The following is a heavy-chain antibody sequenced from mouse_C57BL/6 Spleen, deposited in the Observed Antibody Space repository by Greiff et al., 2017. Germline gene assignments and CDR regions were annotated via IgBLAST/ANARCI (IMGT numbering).Heavy chain of an antibody. Sequence: SGYTFTDYNMDWVKQSHGKSLEWLGDINPNNGGTIYNQKFKGKATLTVDKSSSTAYMELRSLTSEATAVYYCARKDDYESNYFDYGGQGTTLTVSS. CDR2: INPNNGGT. V-gene: IGHV1-18*01. D-gene: IGHD2-4*01. J-gene: IGHJ2*01. CDR1: GYTFTDYN. CDR3: ARKDDYESNYFDY.